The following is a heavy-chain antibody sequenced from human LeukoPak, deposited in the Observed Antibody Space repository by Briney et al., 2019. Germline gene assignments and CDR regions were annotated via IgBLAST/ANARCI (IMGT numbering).Heavy chain of an antibody. CDR2: IDHRGNT. D-gene: IGHD4-17*01. Sequence: SETLSLTCAVSGDSISSTNWWNWVRQPPGKGLEWIGEIDHRGNTNYNPSLKSRVSISADKSKNQFSLKLSPVTAADTAVYYCARGYGPGYWGQGTLVTVSA. CDR3: ARGYGPGY. J-gene: IGHJ4*02. V-gene: IGHV4-4*02. CDR1: GDSISSTNW.